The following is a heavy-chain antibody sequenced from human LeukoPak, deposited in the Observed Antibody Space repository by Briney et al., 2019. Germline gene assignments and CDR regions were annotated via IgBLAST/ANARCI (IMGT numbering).Heavy chain of an antibody. CDR2: IYTSGSP. CDR1: SHSISIWY. D-gene: IGHD6-13*01. V-gene: IGHV4-4*07. CDR3: ASNVTRSRWYGVGYYFDY. J-gene: IGHJ4*02. Sequence: SETLSLPCSVWSHSISIWYALWPPEPAGKGLECIGRIYTSGSPNDNTYLKGGVTMSGDTSNNDFSLKLSSVHAADPGVYYCASNVTRSRWYGVGYYFDYWGQGTLVTVSS.